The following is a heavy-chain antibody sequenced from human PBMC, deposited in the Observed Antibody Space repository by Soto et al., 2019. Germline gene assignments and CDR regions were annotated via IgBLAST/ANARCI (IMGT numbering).Heavy chain of an antibody. CDR2: ISAYNGNT. Sequence: QVQLVQSGAEVKKPGASVKVSCKASGYTFTSYGISWVRQAPGQGLEWMGWISAYNGNTYYAQKLQGRVTMTTDTSTSTAYMELRSLRSDDTAVYYCARAFGSRDGSGSYYNGQTSYYYYYGMDVWGQGTTVTVSS. D-gene: IGHD3-10*01. CDR1: GYTFTSYG. V-gene: IGHV1-18*01. J-gene: IGHJ6*02. CDR3: ARAFGSRDGSGSYYNGQTSYYYYYGMDV.